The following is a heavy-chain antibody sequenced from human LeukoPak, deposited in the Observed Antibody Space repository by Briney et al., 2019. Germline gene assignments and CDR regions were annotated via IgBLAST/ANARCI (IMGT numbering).Heavy chain of an antibody. J-gene: IGHJ5*02. CDR3: ARDQASYYDILTGAFNWFDP. Sequence: ASVKVSCKASGYTFTSYGISWVRQALGQGLEWMGWISAYNGNTNYAQKLQGRVTMTTDTSTSTAYMELRSLRSDDTAVYYCARDQASYYDILTGAFNWFDPWGQGTLVTVSS. V-gene: IGHV1-18*01. CDR1: GYTFTSYG. D-gene: IGHD3-9*01. CDR2: ISAYNGNT.